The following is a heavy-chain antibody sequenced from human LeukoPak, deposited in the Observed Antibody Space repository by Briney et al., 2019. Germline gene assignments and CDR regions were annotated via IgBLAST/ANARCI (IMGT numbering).Heavy chain of an antibody. CDR1: GFTFSNYA. CDR2: ITGSGEST. Sequence: GGSLRLSCAASGFTFSNYAMNWVRQAPGKGLEWVSVITGSGESTYYADSVKGRFSVSRDNSKNTLYVQMNSLRAEDTAVYYCAKSRGSGSYYNALDYWGQGTLVTVSS. J-gene: IGHJ4*02. V-gene: IGHV3-23*01. D-gene: IGHD3-10*01. CDR3: AKSRGSGSYYNALDY.